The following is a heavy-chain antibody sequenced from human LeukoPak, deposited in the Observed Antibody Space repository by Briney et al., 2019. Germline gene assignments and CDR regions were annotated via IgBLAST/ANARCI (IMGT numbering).Heavy chain of an antibody. V-gene: IGHV1-69*06. J-gene: IGHJ4*02. CDR3: ARASVDTLNTIDY. Sequence: GSSVKVSCKASGGTFSSYAISWVRQAPGQGLEWMGGIIPIFGTANYAQKLQGRVTITADKSTSTAYMELSSLRSEDTAAYYCARASVDTLNTIDYWGQGTLVTVSS. D-gene: IGHD5-18*01. CDR1: GGTFSSYA. CDR2: IIPIFGTA.